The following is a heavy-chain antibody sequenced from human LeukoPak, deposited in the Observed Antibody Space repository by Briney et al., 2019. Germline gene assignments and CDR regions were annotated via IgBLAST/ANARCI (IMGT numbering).Heavy chain of an antibody. CDR3: AKGWVKVGFITMKQFDY. CDR2: ISGSGGST. J-gene: IGHJ4*02. Sequence: GGSLRLPCAASGFTFRSYAMSWVRQAPGRGLEWVSAISGSGGSTYYAHSVKGRFTISRDNSKNTLYLQMNSLRAEDTAVYYRAKGWVKVGFITMKQFDYWGQGTLVTVSS. V-gene: IGHV3-23*01. CDR1: GFTFRSYA. D-gene: IGHD3-22*01.